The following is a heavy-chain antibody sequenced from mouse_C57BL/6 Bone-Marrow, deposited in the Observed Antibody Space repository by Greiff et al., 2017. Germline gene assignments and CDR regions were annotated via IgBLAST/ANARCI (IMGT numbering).Heavy chain of an antibody. CDR3: ARETAQATNFDV. D-gene: IGHD3-2*02. V-gene: IGHV1-55*01. J-gene: IGHJ1*03. CDR1: GYTFTSYW. CDR2: IYPGSGST. Sequence: QVQLQQPGAELVKPGASVKMSCKASGYTFTSYWITWVKQRPGQGLEWIGDIYPGSGSTNYNEKFKSKATLTVDASSSTAYMQLSSLTSEDSAVYYCARETAQATNFDVWGTGTTVTVSS.